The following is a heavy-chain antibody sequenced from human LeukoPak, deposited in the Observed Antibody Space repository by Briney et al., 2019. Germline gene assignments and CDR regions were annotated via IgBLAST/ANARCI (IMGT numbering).Heavy chain of an antibody. J-gene: IGHJ3*02. CDR2: IYYSGST. D-gene: IGHD5-18*01. CDR3: ARLVTAFDI. V-gene: IGHV4-59*08. CDR1: GGSISSYY. Sequence: SETLSLTCTVSGGSISSYYWSWIRQPPGQGLEWIGYIYYSGSTTYNPSLKSRVTISVDTSKNQFSLKLSSVTAADTAVYYCARLVTAFDIWGQGTMVTVSS.